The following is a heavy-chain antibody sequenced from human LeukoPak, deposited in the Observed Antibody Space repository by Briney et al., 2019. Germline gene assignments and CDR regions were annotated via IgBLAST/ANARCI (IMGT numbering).Heavy chain of an antibody. CDR3: AKVMGRGYSGYDLVRGYYFDY. V-gene: IGHV3-38-3*01. CDR1: GFTVSSNE. D-gene: IGHD5-12*01. J-gene: IGHJ4*02. CDR2: ISGGST. Sequence: GGSLRLSCAASGFTVSSNEMSWVRQAPGKGLEWVSSISGGSTYYADSVKGRFTISRDNSKNTLYLQMNSLRAEDTAVYYCAKVMGRGYSGYDLVRGYYFDYWGQGTLVTVSS.